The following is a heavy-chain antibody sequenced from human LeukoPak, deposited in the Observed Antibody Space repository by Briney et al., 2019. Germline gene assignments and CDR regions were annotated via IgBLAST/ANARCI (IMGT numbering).Heavy chain of an antibody. V-gene: IGHV4-61*01. D-gene: IGHD6-13*01. Sequence: PSETLSLTCTVSGGSVSSGSYYWSWIRQPPGKGLEWIGEINHSGSTNYNPSLKSRVTISVDTSKNQFSLKLSSVTAADTAVYYCARGWRAAGSNWGQGTLVTVSS. CDR2: INHSGST. CDR3: ARGWRAAGSN. CDR1: GGSVSSGSYY. J-gene: IGHJ4*02.